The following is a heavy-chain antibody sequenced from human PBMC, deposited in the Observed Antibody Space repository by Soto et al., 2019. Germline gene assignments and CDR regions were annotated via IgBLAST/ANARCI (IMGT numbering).Heavy chain of an antibody. V-gene: IGHV1-8*01. D-gene: IGHD6-6*01. CDR2: MNPNSGNT. CDR1: GYTFTSYD. Sequence: ASVKVSCKASGYTFTSYDINWVRQATGQGLEWMGWMNPNSGNTGYAQKFQGRATMTRNTSISTAYMELSSLRSEGQAVYYRARAGFVPWARYYYYCDMDVWGQGTTVTVSS. J-gene: IGHJ6*02. CDR3: ARAGFVPWARYYYYCDMDV.